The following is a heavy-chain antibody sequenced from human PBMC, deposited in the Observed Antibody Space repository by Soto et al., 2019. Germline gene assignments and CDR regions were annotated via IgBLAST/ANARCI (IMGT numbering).Heavy chain of an antibody. J-gene: IGHJ4*02. Sequence: DVQLVESGGGLVQPGGSLRLSCAASGFTFSSSWMHWVRKAPGKGLVWVSRINSGASTTNYADSVKGRFTISRANAKKTLFLMMDGLTADYTAVYYCPGGPTGWFGYYYSGQGPLVIVSS. V-gene: IGHV3-74*01. CDR1: GFTFSSSW. CDR2: INSGASTT. CDR3: PGGPTGWFGYYY. D-gene: IGHD3-10*01.